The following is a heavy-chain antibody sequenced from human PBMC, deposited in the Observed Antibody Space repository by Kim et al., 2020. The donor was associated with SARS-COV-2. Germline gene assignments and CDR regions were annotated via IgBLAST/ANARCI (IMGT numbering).Heavy chain of an antibody. Sequence: GGSLRLSCSASGFTFSSSWMTLVRQAPGKGLEWVGNINRDGSGQNYVGSLRGRFTISRDNTRNSLYLHMESLRAEDTAVYYCTTKNYWGQGTLVTVSS. CDR3: TTKNY. CDR2: INRDGSGQ. V-gene: IGHV3-7*01. J-gene: IGHJ4*02. CDR1: GFTFSSSW.